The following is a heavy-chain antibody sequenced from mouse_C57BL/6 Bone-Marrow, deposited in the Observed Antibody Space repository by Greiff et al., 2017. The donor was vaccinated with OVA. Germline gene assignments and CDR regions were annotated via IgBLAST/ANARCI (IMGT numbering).Heavy chain of an antibody. CDR3: ASDYPAWFAY. CDR1: GYTFTSYG. CDR2: IYPRSGNT. J-gene: IGHJ3*01. V-gene: IGHV1-81*01. Sequence: VQLQESGAELARPGASVKLSCKASGYTFTSYGISWVKQRTVQGLEWIGEIYPRSGNTYYNEKFKGKATLTADKSSSTAYMELRSLTSEDSAVYFCASDYPAWFAYWGQGTLVTVSA. D-gene: IGHD2-4*01.